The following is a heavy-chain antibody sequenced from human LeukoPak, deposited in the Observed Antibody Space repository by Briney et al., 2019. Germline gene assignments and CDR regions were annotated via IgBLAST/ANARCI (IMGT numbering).Heavy chain of an antibody. Sequence: GGSLRLSCTASGVTFGDYAMSWFRQAPGKGLEWVGFIRSKAYGGTTEYAASVKGRFTISRDDSKSIAYLQMNSLKTEDTAVYYCSPQAATDYFDYWGQGTLVTVSS. D-gene: IGHD2-15*01. J-gene: IGHJ4*02. CDR1: GVTFGDYA. V-gene: IGHV3-49*03. CDR3: SPQAATDYFDY. CDR2: IRSKAYGGTT.